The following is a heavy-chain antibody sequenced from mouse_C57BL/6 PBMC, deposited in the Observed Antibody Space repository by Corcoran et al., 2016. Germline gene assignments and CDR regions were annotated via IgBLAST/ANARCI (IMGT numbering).Heavy chain of an antibody. D-gene: IGHD2-13*01. CDR3: ARDYFHDAY. Sequence: EVQLQQSGPELVKPGASVKISCKASGYTFTDYYMNWVKQSHGKSLEWIGDINPNNGGTSYNQKFKGKATLTVDKSSSTAYMELRSLTSEDSAVYYGARDYFHDAYWGQGTLVTVSA. J-gene: IGHJ3*01. CDR1: GYTFTDYY. CDR2: INPNNGGT. V-gene: IGHV1-26*01.